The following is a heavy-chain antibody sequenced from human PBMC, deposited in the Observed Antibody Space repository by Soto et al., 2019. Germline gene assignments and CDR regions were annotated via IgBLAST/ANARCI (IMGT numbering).Heavy chain of an antibody. V-gene: IGHV3-21*01. CDR3: ARPMYYYDSSGHPPGY. Sequence: GGSLRLSCAASGFTFSTYSMNWVRQAPGKGLEWVSSISSSGGYIYYADSVKGRFTISRDNAKNSLYLQMNSLRAEDTAVYYCARPMYYYDSSGHPPGYWGQGTLVTVSS. CDR2: ISSSGGYI. J-gene: IGHJ4*02. D-gene: IGHD3-22*01. CDR1: GFTFSTYS.